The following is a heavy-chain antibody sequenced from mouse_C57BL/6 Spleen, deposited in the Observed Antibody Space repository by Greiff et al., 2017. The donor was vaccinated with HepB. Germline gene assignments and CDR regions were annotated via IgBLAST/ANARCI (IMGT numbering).Heavy chain of an antibody. Sequence: QVQLQQPGAELVRPGSSVKLSCKASGYTFTSYWMHWVKQRPIQGLEWIGNIDPSDSETHYNQKFKDKATLTVDKSSSTAYMQLSSLTSEDSAVYYCARRGPYDYDIDYWGQGTTLTVSS. J-gene: IGHJ2*01. V-gene: IGHV1-52*01. CDR3: ARRGPYDYDIDY. CDR1: GYTFTSYW. D-gene: IGHD2-4*01. CDR2: IDPSDSET.